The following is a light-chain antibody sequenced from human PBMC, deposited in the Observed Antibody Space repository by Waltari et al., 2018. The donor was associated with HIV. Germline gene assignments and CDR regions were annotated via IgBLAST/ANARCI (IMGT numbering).Light chain of an antibody. V-gene: IGKV3-20*01. CDR1: QTVSQSS. CDR3: QHFGGSST. CDR2: GSS. Sequence: IVLTQSPGAVAFSTGDKVTLSCRASQTVSQSSVAWYQQKPGPPPRLLIPGSSNRAAGIPGRFSGSGSGTDFTLTIARLEPEDFAIYYCQHFGGSSTFGQGTKVEVK. J-gene: IGKJ1*01.